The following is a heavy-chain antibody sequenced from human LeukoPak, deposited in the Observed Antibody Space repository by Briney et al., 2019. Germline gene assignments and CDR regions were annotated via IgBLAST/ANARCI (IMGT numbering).Heavy chain of an antibody. J-gene: IGHJ6*02. D-gene: IGHD3-22*01. CDR2: ISYDGSNK. CDR3: AKGITMKVGVIPVYNSGMDV. V-gene: IGHV3-30*18. Sequence: GGSLRLSCAASGFTFATSWMTWIRRAPGRGLEWVAVISYDGSNKYYADSVKGRFTISRDNSKNTLYLQMNSLRAEDTAVYYCAKGITMKVGVIPVYNSGMDVWGQGTTVTVSS. CDR1: GFTFATSW.